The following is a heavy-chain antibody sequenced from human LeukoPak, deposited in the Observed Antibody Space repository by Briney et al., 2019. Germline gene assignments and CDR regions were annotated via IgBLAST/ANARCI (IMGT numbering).Heavy chain of an antibody. J-gene: IGHJ6*02. V-gene: IGHV3-21*01. Sequence: GSLRLSCAASRFTFSSYSMNWVRQAPGKGLEWVSSMNSSSSYIYYADSVKGRFTISRDNAKNSLYLQMNSLRAEDTAVYYCARGDPGYGDYGMDVWGQGTTVTVSS. D-gene: IGHD4-17*01. CDR3: ARGDPGYGDYGMDV. CDR2: MNSSSSYI. CDR1: RFTFSSYS.